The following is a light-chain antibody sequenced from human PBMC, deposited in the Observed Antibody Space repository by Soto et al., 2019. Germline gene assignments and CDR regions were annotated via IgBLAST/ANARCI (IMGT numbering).Light chain of an antibody. CDR1: SSNIGSNT. CDR2: SNN. J-gene: IGLJ2*01. Sequence: QSVLTQPPSASGTPGQRVTISCSGSSSNIGSNTVNWYQQVPGTAPKLLIYSNNVRPSGVPDRFSGSTSGTSASLAISGLQSEDEDDYYCAAWDDSLDGRVVFGGGTKLTVL. CDR3: AAWDDSLDGRVV. V-gene: IGLV1-44*01.